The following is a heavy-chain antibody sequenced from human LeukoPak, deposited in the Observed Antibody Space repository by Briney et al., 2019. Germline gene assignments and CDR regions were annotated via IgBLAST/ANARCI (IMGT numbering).Heavy chain of an antibody. Sequence: ASVKVSCKASGYTFTSYDINWVRQATGQGLEWMGWMNPNSGNTGYAQKFQGRVTMTRNTSISTAYMGLSSLRSEDTAVYYCARGRSKPEVFTSRKKYYFDYWGQGTLVTVSS. CDR3: ARGRSKPEVFTSRKKYYFDY. J-gene: IGHJ4*02. V-gene: IGHV1-8*01. CDR1: GYTFTSYD. CDR2: MNPNSGNT. D-gene: IGHD1-14*01.